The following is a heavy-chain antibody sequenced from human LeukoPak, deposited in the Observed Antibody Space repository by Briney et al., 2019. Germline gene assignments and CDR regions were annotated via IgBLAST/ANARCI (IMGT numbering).Heavy chain of an antibody. V-gene: IGHV5-51*01. CDR2: IYPGDSDT. CDR3: ARSRVELLWFGELGYFDY. CDR1: AYSFTSYW. Sequence: GESLKISCKGSAYSFTSYWIGWVRQMPGKGLEWMGIIYPGDSDTRYSPSFQGQVTISADKSISTAYLQWSSLKASDTAMYYCARSRVELLWFGELGYFDYWGQGTLVTVSS. J-gene: IGHJ4*02. D-gene: IGHD3-10*01.